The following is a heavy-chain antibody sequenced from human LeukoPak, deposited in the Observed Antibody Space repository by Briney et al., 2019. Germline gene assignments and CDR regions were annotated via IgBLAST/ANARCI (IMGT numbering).Heavy chain of an antibody. Sequence: GGSLRLSCAASGFTFSSYAMSWVRQAPGKGLEWVSAISGSGGSTYYADSVRGRFTISRDNSKNTLYLQISNLRAEDTALYYCARDRGYCSSGSCYGLYFDSWGQGTLVTVSS. CDR3: ARDRGYCSSGSCYGLYFDS. V-gene: IGHV3-23*01. J-gene: IGHJ4*02. CDR2: ISGSGGST. CDR1: GFTFSSYA. D-gene: IGHD2-15*01.